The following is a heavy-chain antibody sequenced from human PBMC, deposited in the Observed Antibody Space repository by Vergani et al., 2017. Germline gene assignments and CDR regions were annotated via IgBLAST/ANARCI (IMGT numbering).Heavy chain of an antibody. D-gene: IGHD2-21*01. V-gene: IGHV3-23*01. Sequence: EVQLLESGGVLVQPGGSLRLSCAASGFTFFTYAMSWVRQAPGKGLEWVSAISRSGGSTYYADSVKGRFTISRDNSKNTLNLQMNSLRAEDTAVYYCAKPYCGGDCYRSEYCQHWGQGTLVTVSS. CDR3: AKPYCGGDCYRSEYCQH. CDR1: GFTFFTYA. CDR2: ISRSGGST. J-gene: IGHJ1*01.